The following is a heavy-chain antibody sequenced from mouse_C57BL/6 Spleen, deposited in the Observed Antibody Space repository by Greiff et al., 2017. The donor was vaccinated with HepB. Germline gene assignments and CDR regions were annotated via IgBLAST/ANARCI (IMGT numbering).Heavy chain of an antibody. CDR3: VRHASSGTGWFAY. CDR1: GFSFNTYA. D-gene: IGHD3-2*02. Sequence: EVQGVESGGGLVQPKGSLKLSCAASGFSFNTYAMNWVRQAPGKGLEWVARIRSKSNNYATYYADSVKDRFTISRDDSESMLYLQMNNLKTEDTAMYYCVRHASSGTGWFAYWGQGTLVTVSA. CDR2: IRSKSNNYAT. V-gene: IGHV10-1*01. J-gene: IGHJ3*01.